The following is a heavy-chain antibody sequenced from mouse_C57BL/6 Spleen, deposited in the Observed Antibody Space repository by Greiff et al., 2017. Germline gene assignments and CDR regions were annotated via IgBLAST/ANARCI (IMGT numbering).Heavy chain of an antibody. CDR3: ARFTTVVEDFDY. CDR2: IHPNSGST. D-gene: IGHD1-1*01. CDR1: GYTFTSYW. Sequence: VKLQQPGAVLVKPGASVKLSCKASGYTFTSYWMHWVKQRPGQGLEWIGMIHPNSGSTNYNEKFKSKATLTVDKSSSTAYMQLSSLTSEDSAVYYCARFTTVVEDFDYWGQGTTLTVSS. V-gene: IGHV1-64*01. J-gene: IGHJ2*01.